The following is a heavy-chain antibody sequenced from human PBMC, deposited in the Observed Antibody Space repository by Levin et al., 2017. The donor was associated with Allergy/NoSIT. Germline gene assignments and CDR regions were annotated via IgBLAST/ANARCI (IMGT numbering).Heavy chain of an antibody. CDR1: GYTFTFYG. D-gene: IGHD2-8*01. V-gene: IGHV1-18*01. CDR3: AREMAETAADTFDI. Sequence: ASVKVSCKASGYTFTFYGISWVRQAPGQGLEWMGWISPYNGDTKYAQNIQGRVTMTTDTSTSTAYMELRSLRSDDTAVYYWAREMAETAADTFDIWGQGTMVTVSS. CDR2: ISPYNGDT. J-gene: IGHJ3*02.